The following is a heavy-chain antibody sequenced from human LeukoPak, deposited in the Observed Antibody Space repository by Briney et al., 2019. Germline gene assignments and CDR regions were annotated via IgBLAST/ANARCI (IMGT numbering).Heavy chain of an antibody. CDR2: ISATDVRT. CDR1: GFTFSIYA. CDR3: AKDLSGSFDY. Sequence: GGSLRLSCAASGFTFSIYAMSWVRQAPGKGLEWVSAISATDVRTYYADSVKGRFTISRENSKRTLYLQMNSLRAEDTALYYCAKDLSGSFDYWGQGSLVTVSS. V-gene: IGHV3-23*01. D-gene: IGHD1-26*01. J-gene: IGHJ4*02.